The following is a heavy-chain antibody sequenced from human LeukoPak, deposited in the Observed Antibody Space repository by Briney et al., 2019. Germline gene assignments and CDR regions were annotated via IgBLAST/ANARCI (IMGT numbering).Heavy chain of an antibody. CDR2: ISGSGGST. D-gene: IGHD5-18*01. V-gene: IGHV3-23*01. Sequence: GGSLRLSCAASRFTFSSYAMSWVRQAPGKGLEWVSAISGSGGSTYYADSVKGRFTISRDNSKNTLYLQMNGLRAEDTAVYYCAKGPGIQLWFDYWGQGTLVTVSS. J-gene: IGHJ4*02. CDR1: RFTFSSYA. CDR3: AKGPGIQLWFDY.